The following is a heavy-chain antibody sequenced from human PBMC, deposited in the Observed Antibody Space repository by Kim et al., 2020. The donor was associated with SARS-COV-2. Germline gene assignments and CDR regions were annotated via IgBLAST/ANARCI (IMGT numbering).Heavy chain of an antibody. Sequence: SVKVSCKASGGTFSSYAISWVRQAPGQGLEWMGGIIPIFGTANYAQKFQGRVTITADESTSTAYMELSSLRSEDTAVYYCARGLLPNYYDSSGCFDYWGQGTLVTVSS. D-gene: IGHD3-22*01. CDR2: IIPIFGTA. CDR1: GGTFSSYA. V-gene: IGHV1-69*13. J-gene: IGHJ4*02. CDR3: ARGLLPNYYDSSGCFDY.